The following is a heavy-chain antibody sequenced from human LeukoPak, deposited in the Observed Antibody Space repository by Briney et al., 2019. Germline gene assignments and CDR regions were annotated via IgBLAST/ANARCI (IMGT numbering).Heavy chain of an antibody. V-gene: IGHV4-34*01. Sequence: PSETLSLTCAVYGGAFSEYYWTWIRQSPGKGLEWIGEMNHGGGSNYNPSLKSRVTISVDTSKNQFSLRLRSVIAADTAVYYCARGRGRLDYWGQGTLGTISP. D-gene: IGHD3-10*01. CDR1: GGAFSEYY. J-gene: IGHJ4*02. CDR3: ARGRGRLDY. CDR2: MNHGGGS.